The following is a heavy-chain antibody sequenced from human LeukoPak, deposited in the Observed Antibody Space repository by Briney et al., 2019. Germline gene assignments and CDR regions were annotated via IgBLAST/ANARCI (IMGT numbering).Heavy chain of an antibody. CDR2: TDSDGIGT. D-gene: IGHD1/OR15-1a*01. CDR1: GLTLSGYW. J-gene: IGHJ4*02. Sequence: GGSLRLSCSASGLTLSGYWMHWVRQIPGKGLVWVSRTDSDGIGTSYADSVKGRFTISRDDVKNMLYLQMNSLRVEDTGLYYCSTVEHFWGQGTLVTVSS. V-gene: IGHV3-74*01. CDR3: STVEHF.